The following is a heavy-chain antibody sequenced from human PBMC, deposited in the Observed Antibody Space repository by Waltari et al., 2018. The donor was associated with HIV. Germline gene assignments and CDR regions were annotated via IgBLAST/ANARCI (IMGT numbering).Heavy chain of an antibody. J-gene: IGHJ4*02. CDR3: ARQIVFMRFLERLLWEGYHFDY. D-gene: IGHD3-3*01. Sequence: WIGSVFYSGTAFYNPSLKSRVTMSVDTSKSQFSLRLASVTAADTAAYYCARQIVFMRFLERLLWEGYHFDYWGQGALVTVSS. V-gene: IGHV4-39*01. CDR2: VFYSGTA.